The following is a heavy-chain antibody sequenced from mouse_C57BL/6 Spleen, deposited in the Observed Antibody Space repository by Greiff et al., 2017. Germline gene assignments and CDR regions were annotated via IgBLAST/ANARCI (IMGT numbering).Heavy chain of an antibody. D-gene: IGHD1-1*01. V-gene: IGHV1-81*01. CDR3: ARRDYNGSRGNY. Sequence: QVQLQQSGAELARPGASVKLSCKASGYTFPSYGISWVKQRTGQGLGWIGEIYPRSGNTYYNGKFKGKATLHGDKYSSPAYLELRSLTSEDSAVYYCARRDYNGSRGNYWGQGGTLTVSS. J-gene: IGHJ2*01. CDR2: IYPRSGNT. CDR1: GYTFPSYG.